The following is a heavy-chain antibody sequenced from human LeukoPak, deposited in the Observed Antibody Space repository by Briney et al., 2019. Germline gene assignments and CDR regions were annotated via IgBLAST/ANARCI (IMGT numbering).Heavy chain of an antibody. Sequence: GGSLRLSCAASGFTFSSYAMSWLRQAPGKGLEWVSHISGSGGSTYYADSVKGRFTISRDNSKNTLYLQMNSLRAEDTAVYYCAKDRISYGSGRSPLDYWGQGTLVTVSS. J-gene: IGHJ4*02. CDR3: AKDRISYGSGRSPLDY. V-gene: IGHV3-23*01. D-gene: IGHD3-10*01. CDR1: GFTFSSYA. CDR2: ISGSGGST.